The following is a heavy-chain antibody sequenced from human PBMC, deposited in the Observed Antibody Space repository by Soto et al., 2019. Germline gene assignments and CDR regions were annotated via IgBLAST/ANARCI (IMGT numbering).Heavy chain of an antibody. J-gene: IGHJ6*02. Sequence: EVQLLESGGGLVQPGGSLRLSCAASGFTFSSYAMSWVRQAPGKGLEWVSAISGSGGSTYYADSVKGWFTISRDNSKNTLYLQMNSLRAEDTAVYYCAKPAVGQQLFGDYSGYYYGMDVWGQGTTVTVSS. D-gene: IGHD6-13*01. CDR2: ISGSGGST. CDR3: AKPAVGQQLFGDYSGYYYGMDV. V-gene: IGHV3-23*01. CDR1: GFTFSSYA.